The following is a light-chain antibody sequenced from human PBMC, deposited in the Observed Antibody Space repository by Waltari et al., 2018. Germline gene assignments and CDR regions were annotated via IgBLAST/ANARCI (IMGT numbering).Light chain of an antibody. V-gene: IGKV3-15*01. CDR3: QQYDHWPPPWS. J-gene: IGKJ1*01. CDR1: QSVSTS. Sequence: EIVMTQSPATLSLSAGEGATLSCRASQSVSTSLALYQQKPGQAPRLLIYGASTRATGIPARFSGSGSGTEFTLNIDSLQSEDIAVYFCQQYDHWPPPWSFGQGTKVEI. CDR2: GAS.